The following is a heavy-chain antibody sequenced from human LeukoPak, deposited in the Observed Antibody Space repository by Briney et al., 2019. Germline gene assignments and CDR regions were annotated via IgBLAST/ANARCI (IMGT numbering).Heavy chain of an antibody. J-gene: IGHJ4*02. CDR3: ARAGLDEIYYYDSSGNVLDY. CDR1: GGSISSYY. D-gene: IGHD3-22*01. Sequence: SETLSLTCTVSGGSISSYYWSWIRQPPGKGLEWIGYIYYSGSTNYNPSLKSRVTISVDTSKNQFSLKLSSVTAADTAVYYCARAGLDEIYYYDSSGNVLDYWGQGTLVTVSS. CDR2: IYYSGST. V-gene: IGHV4-59*01.